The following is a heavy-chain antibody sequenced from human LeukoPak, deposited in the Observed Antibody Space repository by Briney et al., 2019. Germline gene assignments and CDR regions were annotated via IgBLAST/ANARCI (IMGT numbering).Heavy chain of an antibody. J-gene: IGHJ4*02. D-gene: IGHD1-7*01. CDR1: GGSIRNNY. Sequence: PSETLSLTCTVAGGSIRNNYWSRIRQPPGKGLEWIGYVYHSGTTTYNPSLKSRVTISLDTSKNQFSLNLTSVTAADTAMYYCARGNYLTFDFWGQGTLVSVSS. CDR2: VYHSGTT. CDR3: ARGNYLTFDF. V-gene: IGHV4-59*08.